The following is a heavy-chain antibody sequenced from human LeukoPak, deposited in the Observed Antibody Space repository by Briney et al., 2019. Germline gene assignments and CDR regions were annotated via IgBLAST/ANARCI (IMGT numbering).Heavy chain of an antibody. Sequence: GGSLRLSCAASGFTFSSYGMHWVRQAPGKGLEWVAVIWYDGSNKYYADSVKGRFTISRDNSKNTLYLQMNSLRAEDTAVYYCAKSSTHYYDHAFDIWGQGTMVTVSS. CDR1: GFTFSSYG. J-gene: IGHJ3*02. V-gene: IGHV3-33*06. CDR2: IWYDGSNK. D-gene: IGHD3-22*01. CDR3: AKSSTHYYDHAFDI.